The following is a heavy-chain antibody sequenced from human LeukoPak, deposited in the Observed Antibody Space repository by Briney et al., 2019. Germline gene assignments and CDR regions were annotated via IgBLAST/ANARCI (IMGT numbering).Heavy chain of an antibody. D-gene: IGHD6-19*01. J-gene: IGHJ4*02. CDR1: GFTFSSYS. CDR2: ISSSSSTI. V-gene: IGHV3-48*01. Sequence: GGSLRPSCAASGFTFSSYSMNWVRQAPGKGLEWVSYISSSSSTIYYADSVKGRFTISRDNAKNSLYLQMNSLRAEDTAVYYCARDRLYSSGWESFDYWGQGTLVTVSS. CDR3: ARDRLYSSGWESFDY.